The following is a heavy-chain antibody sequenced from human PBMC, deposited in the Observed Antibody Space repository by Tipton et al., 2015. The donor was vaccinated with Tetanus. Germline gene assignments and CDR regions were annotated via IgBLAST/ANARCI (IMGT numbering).Heavy chain of an antibody. CDR1: GFTFSSYS. D-gene: IGHD6-19*01. CDR3: ARDSGGWDDYYYYGMDV. J-gene: IGHJ6*02. Sequence: SLRLSCAASGFTFSSYSMNWVRQAPGKGLEWVSYISSSSSYIHYADSVKGRFTFSRDNAKNSLYLQMSSLRAEDTAVYYCARDSGGWDDYYYYGMDVWGQGTTVTVSS. CDR2: ISSSSSYI. V-gene: IGHV3-21*01.